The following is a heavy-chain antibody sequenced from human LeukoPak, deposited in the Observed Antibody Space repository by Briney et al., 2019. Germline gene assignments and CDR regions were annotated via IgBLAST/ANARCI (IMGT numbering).Heavy chain of an antibody. V-gene: IGHV3-23*01. CDR2: ISGSADRT. Sequence: GGSLRLSCAASGFTFSTYAMSWVRQAPGKGLEWVSAISGSADRTYYADSVKGRFTISRDDSKNTLYLQMNSLRAEDTALYYCAKDSAAVAAKGYFDYWGQGTLVTVSS. D-gene: IGHD6-19*01. J-gene: IGHJ4*02. CDR1: GFTFSTYA. CDR3: AKDSAAVAAKGYFDY.